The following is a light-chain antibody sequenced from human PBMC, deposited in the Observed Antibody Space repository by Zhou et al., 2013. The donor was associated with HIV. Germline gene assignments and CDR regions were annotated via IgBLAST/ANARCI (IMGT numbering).Light chain of an antibody. J-gene: IGKJ4*01. CDR2: DAS. CDR3: QQYNRWPPLT. V-gene: IGKV3-15*01. CDR1: QSVDTY. Sequence: EVLMTQSPDTLSVSPGGRATLSCRASQSVDTYLAWYQQRPGQPPRLLIYDASTRATGVPVRFSGSGSGTEFTLTIAGLQSEDVAVYYCQQYNRWPPLTFGGGTQVEIK.